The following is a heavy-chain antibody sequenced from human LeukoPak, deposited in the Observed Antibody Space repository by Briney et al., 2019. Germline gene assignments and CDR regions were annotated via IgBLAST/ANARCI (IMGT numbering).Heavy chain of an antibody. Sequence: SETLSLTCTVSGGSISSNYWNWIRQPPGKGLEWIGEINHSGITNYNPSLKSRVTISADTSKNQFSLKLSSVTAADTSVYYCASDTVAGTGWGQGTLVTVSS. V-gene: IGHV4-34*01. CDR2: INHSGIT. J-gene: IGHJ4*02. CDR1: GGSISSNY. CDR3: ASDTVAGTG. D-gene: IGHD6-19*01.